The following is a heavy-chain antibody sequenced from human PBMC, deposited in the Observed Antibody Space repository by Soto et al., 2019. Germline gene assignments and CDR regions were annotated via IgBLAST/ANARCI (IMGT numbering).Heavy chain of an antibody. J-gene: IGHJ6*02. D-gene: IGHD6-6*01. V-gene: IGHV3-9*01. CDR3: TTKYPGMDV. Sequence: GGSLRLSCAASGFTFVDYAMHWVRQAPGKGLEWVSGVSWNSGSLGYADSVKGRFTISRDNAKNSLYLEMNSLKTEDTAVYYCTTKYPGMDVWGQGTTVTVSS. CDR2: VSWNSGSL. CDR1: GFTFVDYA.